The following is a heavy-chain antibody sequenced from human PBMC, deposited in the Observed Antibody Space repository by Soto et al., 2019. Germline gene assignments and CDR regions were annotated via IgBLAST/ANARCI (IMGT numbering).Heavy chain of an antibody. D-gene: IGHD2-21*01. CDR2: VSDNGGSRGGT. J-gene: IGHJ3*02. CDR1: GFMFNNSA. Sequence: PGGSLRLSCKASGFMFNNSAMTWVRQAPGQGLQWVSSVSDNGGSRGGTYYADSVKGRFTISRDNSKNTLHLQLDSLTGADTAVYYCARVKAVVIAGLDIWGQGTMVTV. CDR3: ARVKAVVIAGLDI. V-gene: IGHV3-23*01.